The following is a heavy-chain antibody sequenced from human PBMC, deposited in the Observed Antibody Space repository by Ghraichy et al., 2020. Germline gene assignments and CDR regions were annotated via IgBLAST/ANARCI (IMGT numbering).Heavy chain of an antibody. CDR1: GGTFSSYA. V-gene: IGHV1-69*13. CDR2: IIPIFGTA. J-gene: IGHJ6*02. D-gene: IGHD2-2*01. CDR3: AIPRGIVVVPAGDYYYGMDV. Sequence: SVKVSCKASGGTFSSYAISWVRQAPGQGLEWMGGIIPIFGTANYAQKFQGRVTITADESTSTAYMELSSLRSEDTAVYYCAIPRGIVVVPAGDYYYGMDVWGQGTTVTVSS.